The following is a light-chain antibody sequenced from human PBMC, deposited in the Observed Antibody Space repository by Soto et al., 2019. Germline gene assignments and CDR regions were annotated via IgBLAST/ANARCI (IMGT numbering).Light chain of an antibody. V-gene: IGKV3-11*01. J-gene: IGKJ1*01. CDR2: EAS. CDR1: QSVGSD. Sequence: EFVLTQSPGTLSLSPGERATLSCRASQSVGSDLALYQQKPGQAPRLVMYEASNRATGVPLRFSGSGSGTDFTLTISSLEPEDFAVYYCQQETFGQGTKVDIK. CDR3: QQET.